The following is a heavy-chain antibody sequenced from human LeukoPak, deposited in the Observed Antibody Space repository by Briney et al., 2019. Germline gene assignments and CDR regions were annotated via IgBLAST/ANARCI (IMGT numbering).Heavy chain of an antibody. Sequence: PGGSLRLSCAASGFTFSSYGMHWVRQAPGKGLEWVAVISYDGSNKYYADSVKGRFTISRDNSKNTLYLQMNSLRAEDTAVYCCARSWLVLKDFDYWGQGTLVTVSS. CDR1: GFTFSSYG. J-gene: IGHJ4*02. D-gene: IGHD6-19*01. V-gene: IGHV3-30*03. CDR2: ISYDGSNK. CDR3: ARSWLVLKDFDY.